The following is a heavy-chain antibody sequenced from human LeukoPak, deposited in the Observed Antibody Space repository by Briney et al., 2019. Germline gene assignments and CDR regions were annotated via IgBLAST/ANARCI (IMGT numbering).Heavy chain of an antibody. Sequence: GGSLRLSCAASGFTFSSYSMNWVRQAPGKGLEWVSSISSSSSYIYYAGSVKGRFTISRDNAKNSLYLQMNSLRAEDTAVYYCARDLAATITYYYYGMDVWGQGTTVTVSS. CDR1: GFTFSSYS. J-gene: IGHJ6*02. D-gene: IGHD5-24*01. CDR3: ARDLAATITYYYYGMDV. V-gene: IGHV3-21*01. CDR2: ISSSSSYI.